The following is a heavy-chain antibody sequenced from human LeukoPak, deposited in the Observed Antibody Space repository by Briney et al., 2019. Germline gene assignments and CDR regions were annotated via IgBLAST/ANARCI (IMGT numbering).Heavy chain of an antibody. CDR2: INHSGST. V-gene: IGHV4-34*01. CDR1: GGSFSGYY. D-gene: IGHD5-24*01. CDR3: ARSSRRRWLQLLSWFDP. Sequence: PSETLSLTCAVYGGSFSGYYWSWIRQPPGKGLEWIGEINHSGSTNYNPSLKSRVTISVDTSKNQFSLKLSSVTAADTAVYYCARSSRRRWLQLLSWFDPWGQGTLVTVSS. J-gene: IGHJ5*02.